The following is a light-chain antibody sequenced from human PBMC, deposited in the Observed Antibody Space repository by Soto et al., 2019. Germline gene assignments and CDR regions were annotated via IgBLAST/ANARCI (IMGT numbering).Light chain of an antibody. CDR3: QQYHGYPRT. CDR2: AAS. Sequence: DIQMTQSPSSLSASVGDRVTITCRASQGISTWLAWYQQKPEKAPRSLIYAASSLQSGVRLRFSGSGSGTDFTLTISSLQPEDSATYDCQQYHGYPRTFGQGTKVEIK. CDR1: QGISTW. J-gene: IGKJ1*01. V-gene: IGKV1D-16*01.